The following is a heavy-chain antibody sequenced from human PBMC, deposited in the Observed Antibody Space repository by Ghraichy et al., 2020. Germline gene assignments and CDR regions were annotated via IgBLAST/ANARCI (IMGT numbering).Heavy chain of an antibody. CDR2: INPNSGGT. V-gene: IGHV1-2*02. CDR1: GYTFTGYY. D-gene: IGHD6-13*01. Sequence: ASVKVSCKASGYTFTGYYMHWVRQAPGQGLEWMGWINPNSGGTNYAQKFQGRVTMTRDTSISTAYMELSRLRSDDTAVYYCARTSRIAAAGTRQQYDYWGQGTLVTVSS. J-gene: IGHJ4*02. CDR3: ARTSRIAAAGTRQQYDY.